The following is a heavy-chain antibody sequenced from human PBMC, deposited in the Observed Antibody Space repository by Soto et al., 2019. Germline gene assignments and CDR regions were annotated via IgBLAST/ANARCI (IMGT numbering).Heavy chain of an antibody. CDR2: IGTAGDT. CDR3: ARGGGAFYLPR. J-gene: IGHJ4*02. D-gene: IGHD2-15*01. Sequence: EVQLVESGGGLVQTGGSLRLSCAASGFTFSSYDMHWVRQATGKGLEWVSAIGTAGDTYYPGSVKGRFTISRENAKNSLYLQMNSLRAEDTAVYYCARGGGAFYLPRWGQGTLVTVSS. CDR1: GFTFSSYD. V-gene: IGHV3-13*01.